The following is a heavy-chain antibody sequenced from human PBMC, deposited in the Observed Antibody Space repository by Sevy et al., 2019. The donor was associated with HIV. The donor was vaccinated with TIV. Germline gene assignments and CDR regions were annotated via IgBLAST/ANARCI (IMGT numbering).Heavy chain of an antibody. Sequence: GGSLRLSCAASGFAFNTFGMHWVRRAPGKGLEWVAFISFDENIEYYADSVKGRFTISRDNSKNMLYLQMNSLRVEDTAMYYCARDRYCSTSRCYNWIDPWGQGTLVTVSS. V-gene: IGHV3-33*01. CDR2: ISFDENIE. CDR3: ARDRYCSTSRCYNWIDP. D-gene: IGHD2-2*01. CDR1: GFAFNTFG. J-gene: IGHJ5*02.